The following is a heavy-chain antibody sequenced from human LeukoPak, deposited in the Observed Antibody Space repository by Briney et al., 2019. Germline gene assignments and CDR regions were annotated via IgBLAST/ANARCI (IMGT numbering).Heavy chain of an antibody. CDR2: ISGSGGST. V-gene: IGHV3-23*01. Sequence: TGGSLRLSCAASGFTFSSYAMSWVRQAPGKGLEWVSAISGSGGSTYYADSVKGRFTISRDNSKNTLYLQMNSLRAEDTAVYYCAKGTPHPSYYYYYGMDVWGQGTTVTVSS. J-gene: IGHJ6*02. CDR1: GFTFSSYA. CDR3: AKGTPHPSYYYYYGMDV.